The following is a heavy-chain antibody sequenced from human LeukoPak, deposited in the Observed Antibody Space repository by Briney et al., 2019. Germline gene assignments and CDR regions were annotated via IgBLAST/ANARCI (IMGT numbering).Heavy chain of an antibody. V-gene: IGHV4-4*02. CDR1: GGSISSSNW. Sequence: SGTLSLTCAVSGGSISSSNWWSWIRQPPGKGLEWIGEINHSGSTNYNPSLKSRVIISLDTSKNQFSLKLSSVTAADTAVYYCARGFSWFDPWGQGTLVTVSS. J-gene: IGHJ5*02. CDR2: INHSGST. CDR3: ARGFSWFDP.